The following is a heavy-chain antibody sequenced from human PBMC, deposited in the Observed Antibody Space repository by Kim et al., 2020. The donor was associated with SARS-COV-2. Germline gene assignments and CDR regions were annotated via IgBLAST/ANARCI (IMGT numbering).Heavy chain of an antibody. CDR2: IKQDGSEK. Sequence: GGSLRLSCAASGFTFSSYWMSWVRQAPGKGLEWVANIKQDGSEKYYVDSVKGRFTISRDNAKNSLYLQMNSLRAEDTAVYYCASGGSGYYYIFDYWGQGTLVTVSS. CDR1: GFTFSSYW. J-gene: IGHJ4*02. D-gene: IGHD3-22*01. V-gene: IGHV3-7*01. CDR3: ASGGSGYYYIFDY.